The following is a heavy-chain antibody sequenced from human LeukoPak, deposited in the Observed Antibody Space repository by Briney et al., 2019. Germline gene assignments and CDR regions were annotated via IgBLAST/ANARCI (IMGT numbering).Heavy chain of an antibody. D-gene: IGHD1-26*01. V-gene: IGHV1-2*02. J-gene: IGHJ4*02. CDR1: GYTFTGHY. Sequence: ASVKVSCKASGYTFTGHYMQWVRQAPGQGLEWMGWINPNSGATNYAQRFQGRVTMTRDTSTSTAYMELNSLRSDDTAVYYCARRETNTQWGFDYWGQGTLVTVSS. CDR2: INPNSGAT. CDR3: ARRETNTQWGFDY.